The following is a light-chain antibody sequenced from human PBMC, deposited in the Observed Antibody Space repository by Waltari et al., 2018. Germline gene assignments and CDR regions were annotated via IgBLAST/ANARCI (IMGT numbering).Light chain of an antibody. J-gene: IGLJ2*01. CDR2: EAS. CDR3: CSYADNSTWG. Sequence: QSALTQPASVSGSPGQSITISSTGTGSDVVRYSLVSWYQRHPVKAPKLLIYEASKRPSGVSDRFSGSKSGYTASLTISGLQADDEADYYCCSYADNSTWGFGGGTKLTVL. V-gene: IGLV2-23*01. CDR1: GSDVVRYSL.